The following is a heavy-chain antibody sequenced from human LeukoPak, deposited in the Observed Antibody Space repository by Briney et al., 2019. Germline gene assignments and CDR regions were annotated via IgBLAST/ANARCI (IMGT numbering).Heavy chain of an antibody. CDR2: ISGSGGST. CDR1: GFTFSSYA. Sequence: GGSLRLSCAASGFTFSSYAMSWVRQAPGKGLEWVSAISGSGGSTYYADSVKGRFTISRDNSKNTLYLQMNSLRAEDTAVYYCAKGEAVLRYFDWLSGYFDYWGQGTLVTVSS. J-gene: IGHJ4*02. CDR3: AKGEAVLRYFDWLSGYFDY. V-gene: IGHV3-23*01. D-gene: IGHD3-9*01.